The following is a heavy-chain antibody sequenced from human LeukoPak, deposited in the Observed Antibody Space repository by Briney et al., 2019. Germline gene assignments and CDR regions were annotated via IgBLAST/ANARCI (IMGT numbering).Heavy chain of an antibody. CDR2: IKSKTDGGTT. D-gene: IGHD3-9*01. CDR1: GFTFSSYS. J-gene: IGHJ4*02. Sequence: GGSLRLSCAASGFTFSSYSMNWVRQAPGKGLEWVGRIKSKTDGGTTDYAAPVKGRFTISRDDSKNTLYLQMNSLKTEDTAVYYCTTERSYDILTGYSDYWGQGTLVTVSS. V-gene: IGHV3-15*01. CDR3: TTERSYDILTGYSDY.